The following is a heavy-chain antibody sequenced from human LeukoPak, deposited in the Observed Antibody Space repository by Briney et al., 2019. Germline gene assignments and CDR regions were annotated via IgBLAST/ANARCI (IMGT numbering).Heavy chain of an antibody. Sequence: ASVKVSCKASVYSFTNHDMHWVRQPAGQRLAWMGCINPDNGNTKYSQEFQGRVTITRDTSASTAYMELSSLRSEDMAVYYCTLYNDWGQGTLVIVSS. CDR2: INPDNGNT. V-gene: IGHV1-3*03. J-gene: IGHJ4*02. CDR1: VYSFTNHD. CDR3: TLYND. D-gene: IGHD1-14*01.